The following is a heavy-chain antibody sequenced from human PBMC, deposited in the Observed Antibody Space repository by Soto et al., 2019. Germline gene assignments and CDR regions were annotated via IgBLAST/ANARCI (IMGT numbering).Heavy chain of an antibody. D-gene: IGHD6-13*01. V-gene: IGHV4-34*01. J-gene: IGHJ5*02. CDR2: INHSGST. CDR1: GGSFSGYY. Sequence: SETLSLTCAVYGGSFSGYYWSWIRQPPGKGLEWIGEINHSGSTNYNPSLKGRVTISVDTSKNQFSLKLSSVTAADTAVYYCARARIAAALGMFDPWGQGTLVT. CDR3: ARARIAAALGMFDP.